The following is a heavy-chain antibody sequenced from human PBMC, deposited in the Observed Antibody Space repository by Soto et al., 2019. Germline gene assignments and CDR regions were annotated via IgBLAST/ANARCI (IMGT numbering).Heavy chain of an antibody. CDR1: GFTFSSYS. CDR3: ARDDTAMGYRFDY. J-gene: IGHJ4*02. V-gene: IGHV3-48*02. Sequence: EVQLVESGGGLVQPGGSLRLSCAASGFTFSSYSMNWVRQAPGKGLEWVSSISSSSSTIYYADSVKGRFTISRDNAKNSLYLQMNSLRDVDTAVYYCARDDTAMGYRFDYWGQGTLVTVSS. D-gene: IGHD5-18*01. CDR2: ISSSSSTI.